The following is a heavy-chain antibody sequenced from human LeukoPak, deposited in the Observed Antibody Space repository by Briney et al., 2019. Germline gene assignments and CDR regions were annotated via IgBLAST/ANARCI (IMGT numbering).Heavy chain of an antibody. CDR3: ARDVVGMGGYGAYVGLPLDY. Sequence: PSETLSLTCTVSGYSLSSGYYWGWIRQPPGKGLEWIGSIYHSGSTYYNPSLKSRVTISVDTSKNQFSLQLNSVAPEDTAVYYCARDVVGMGGYGAYVGLPLDYWDQGTLVTVSS. CDR2: IYHSGST. J-gene: IGHJ4*02. V-gene: IGHV4-38-2*02. CDR1: GYSLSSGYY. D-gene: IGHD5-12*01.